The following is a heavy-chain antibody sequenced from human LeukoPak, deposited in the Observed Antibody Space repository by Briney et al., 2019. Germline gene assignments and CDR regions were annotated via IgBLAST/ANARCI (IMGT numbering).Heavy chain of an antibody. CDR2: ISGSGGST. CDR1: GFTFSSYA. D-gene: IGHD5-12*01. J-gene: IGHJ4*02. CDR3: AKDLEGGGYLTSTFDY. Sequence: GGSLRLSCAASGFTFSSYAMSWVRQAPGKGLEWVSAISGSGGSTYYADSVKGRFTISRDNSKNTLYLQMNSLRAEDTAVYYCAKDLEGGGYLTSTFDYWGQGSLVTVSS. V-gene: IGHV3-23*01.